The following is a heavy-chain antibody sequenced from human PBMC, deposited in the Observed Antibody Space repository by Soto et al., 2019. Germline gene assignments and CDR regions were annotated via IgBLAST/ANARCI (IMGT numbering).Heavy chain of an antibody. CDR2: VSHDGRNT. CDR1: GFTFSDYA. J-gene: IGHJ4*02. D-gene: IGHD6-19*01. CDR3: TKGGRHWLVTSDFNY. Sequence: VQLVESGGGVVQPGRSLRLSCAASGFTFSDYAMHWVRLAPGKGLEWVAVVSHDGRNTHYADSVKGRFTISRDSSKNTVAGEMTSLIAEYTAVYYWTKGGRHWLVTSDFNYCGQGALVTVST. V-gene: IGHV3-30*18.